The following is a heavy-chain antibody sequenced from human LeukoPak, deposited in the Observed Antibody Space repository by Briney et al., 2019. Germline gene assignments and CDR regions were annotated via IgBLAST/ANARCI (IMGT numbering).Heavy chain of an antibody. CDR2: INHSGST. Sequence: PSETLTLTCAVVSHSLIGYYWSGLRQPPGKGLEWIGEINHSGSTNYNPSLKSRVTISVDTSENPFSLKLTSVTAPDTAVYYCARGRRLRPPYYYYMDVWGKGTTVTVSS. D-gene: IGHD5-24*01. CDR1: SHSLIGYY. V-gene: IGHV4-34*01. J-gene: IGHJ6*03. CDR3: ARGRRLRPPYYYYMDV.